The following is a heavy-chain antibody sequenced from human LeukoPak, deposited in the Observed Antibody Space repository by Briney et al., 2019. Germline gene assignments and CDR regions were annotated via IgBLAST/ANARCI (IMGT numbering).Heavy chain of an antibody. CDR1: GFTFSSYA. V-gene: IGHV3-30-3*01. Sequence: GGSLRLSCAASGFTFSSYAMHWVRQAPGKGLEWVAVISYDGSNKYYADSVKGRFTISRDNSKNTLYLQMNSLRAEDTAVYYCARDSSSGWSRRGGYFDYWGQGTLVTVSS. J-gene: IGHJ4*02. CDR3: ARDSSSGWSRRGGYFDY. D-gene: IGHD6-19*01. CDR2: ISYDGSNK.